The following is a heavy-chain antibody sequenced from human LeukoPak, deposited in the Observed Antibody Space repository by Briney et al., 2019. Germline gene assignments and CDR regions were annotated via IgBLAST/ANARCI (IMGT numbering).Heavy chain of an antibody. CDR1: GFTFEDYA. Sequence: GRSLRLSCAASGFTFEDYAMHWVRQVPGKGLEWVSLISGDGDSTYYADSVKGRFTISRDNSKNSLYLQMNSLRTEDTALYYCAKTTRSGWSEDYWGQGTLVIVSS. CDR2: ISGDGDST. CDR3: AKTTRSGWSEDY. J-gene: IGHJ4*02. V-gene: IGHV3-43*02. D-gene: IGHD6-19*01.